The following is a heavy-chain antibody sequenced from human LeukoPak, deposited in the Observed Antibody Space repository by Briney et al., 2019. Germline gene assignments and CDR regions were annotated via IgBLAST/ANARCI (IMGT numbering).Heavy chain of an antibody. CDR1: GYTFTAQY. V-gene: IGHV1-2*02. J-gene: IGHJ4*02. D-gene: IGHD2-21*01. CDR2: INPNNGDT. Sequence: ASVRVSCKASGYTFTAQYMHWVRQAPGQGLEWMGWINPNNGDTKYAQSFLGRVTMTRDTSTTTAYMELSSLRSDDTAVYFCASYPRSIPTPPFDYWGQGTLVAVSS. CDR3: ASYPRSIPTPPFDY.